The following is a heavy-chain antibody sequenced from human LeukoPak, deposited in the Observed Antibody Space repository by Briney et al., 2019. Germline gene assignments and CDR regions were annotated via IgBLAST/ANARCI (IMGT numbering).Heavy chain of an antibody. V-gene: IGHV4-39*01. Sequence: SETLSLTCTVSGGSISSNRYYWGWIRRPPGKGLEWIGSIYYSGTTFHNPALSSRVTVSLDMSKNQFSLRLSSVTAADTAVYYCARRTNDYGAFYDYWGQGTLATVSS. D-gene: IGHD4-17*01. CDR1: GGSISSNRYY. CDR3: ARRTNDYGAFYDY. J-gene: IGHJ4*02. CDR2: IYYSGTT.